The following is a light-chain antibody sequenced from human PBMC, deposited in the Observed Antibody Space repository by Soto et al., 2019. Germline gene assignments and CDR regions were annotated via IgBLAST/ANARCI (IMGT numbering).Light chain of an antibody. V-gene: IGKV3-20*01. J-gene: IGKJ1*01. CDR2: GVS. CDR1: QSVGSIY. Sequence: EIVLTQSPGTLSLSPGERATLSCRASQSVGSIYLAWYQQKPDQAPRLLIYGVSNRATGIPERFSGSGSGTDFTLTISRLEAEDFAVYYCQHYAGSPPWTFGQGTKVEIK. CDR3: QHYAGSPPWT.